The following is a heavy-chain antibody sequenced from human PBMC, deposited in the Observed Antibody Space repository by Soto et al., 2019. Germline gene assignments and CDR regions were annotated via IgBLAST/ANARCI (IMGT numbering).Heavy chain of an antibody. CDR1: GYTFTGYY. Sequence: ASVKVSCKASGYTFTGYYMHWVRQAPGQGLEWMGWINPNSGGTNYAQKFQGWVTMTRDTSISTAYMELSRLRSDDTAVYYCAREEDCSGGSCYYFDYWGQGTLVTVSS. J-gene: IGHJ4*02. CDR2: INPNSGGT. D-gene: IGHD2-15*01. CDR3: AREEDCSGGSCYYFDY. V-gene: IGHV1-2*04.